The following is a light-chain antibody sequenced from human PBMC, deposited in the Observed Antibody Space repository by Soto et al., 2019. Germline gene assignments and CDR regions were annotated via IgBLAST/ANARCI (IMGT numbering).Light chain of an antibody. J-gene: IGLJ2*01. CDR1: SSNIGAGYD. Sequence: QSVLTQPPSVSGAPGQRITISCTGSSSNIGAGYDVHWYQQLPGTAPKLLIYDNKNRPSGVPDRFSGSKSGTSASLAITGLQAEDEADYYCQAYDSSLRVAFGGGTKVTVL. CDR2: DNK. V-gene: IGLV1-40*01. CDR3: QAYDSSLRVA.